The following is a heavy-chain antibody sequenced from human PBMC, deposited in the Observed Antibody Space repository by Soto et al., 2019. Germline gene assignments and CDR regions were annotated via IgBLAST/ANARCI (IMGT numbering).Heavy chain of an antibody. CDR2: ISSSSTI. J-gene: IGHJ4*02. V-gene: IGHV3-48*01. CDR1: GFTFSSYS. CDR3: ARSTTLSD. Sequence: DVQVVESGGGLVQPGGSLRLSCAASGFTFSSYSMNWVRQAPGKGLEWVSHISSSSTIYYADSVKGRFTISRDNAKNSLYLQMNRLRAEDTAVYYCARSTTLSDWGQGTLVTVSS.